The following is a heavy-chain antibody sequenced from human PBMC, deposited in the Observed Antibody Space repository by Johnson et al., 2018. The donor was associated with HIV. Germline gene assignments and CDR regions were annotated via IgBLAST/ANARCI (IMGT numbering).Heavy chain of an antibody. J-gene: IGHJ3*02. Sequence: QVQLVESGGGVVQPGRSLRLSCAASGFTFSSYAMHWVRQAPGKGLEWVAVISYDGSNKYYADSVKGRFTISRDNSKNTLYLQMNSLRAEEMAVYYCARDLGGGYSSSSYAFDIWGQGTMVTVSS. V-gene: IGHV3-30*04. CDR2: ISYDGSNK. CDR3: ARDLGGGYSSSSYAFDI. D-gene: IGHD6-6*01. CDR1: GFTFSSYA.